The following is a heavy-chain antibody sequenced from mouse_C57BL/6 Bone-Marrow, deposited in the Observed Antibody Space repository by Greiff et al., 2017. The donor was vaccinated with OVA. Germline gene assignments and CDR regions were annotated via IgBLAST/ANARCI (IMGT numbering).Heavy chain of an antibody. Sequence: EVKLQQSGPELVKPGASVKISCKASGYTFTDYYMNWVKQSHGKSLEWIGDINPNNGGTSYNQKFKGKATLTVDKSSSTAYMELRSLTSEDSAVYYCARPPLRRYFDVWGTGTTVTVSS. J-gene: IGHJ1*03. CDR2: INPNNGGT. CDR3: ARPPLRRYFDV. D-gene: IGHD2-12*01. CDR1: GYTFTDYY. V-gene: IGHV1-26*01.